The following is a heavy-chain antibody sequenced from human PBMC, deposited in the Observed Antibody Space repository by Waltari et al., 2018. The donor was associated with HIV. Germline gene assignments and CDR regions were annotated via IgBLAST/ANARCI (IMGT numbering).Heavy chain of an antibody. CDR3: ARYITMVRGGANWFDP. CDR1: GYSFTSYW. J-gene: IGHJ5*02. V-gene: IGHV5-51*03. Sequence: EVQLVQSGAEVKKPGESLKISCKGSGYSFTSYWIAWVRQMPGKGLEWMGIIYPGDSDTRYSPSFQGQVTISADKSISTAYLQWSSLKASDTAMYYCARYITMVRGGANWFDPWGQGTLVTVSS. CDR2: IYPGDSDT. D-gene: IGHD3-10*01.